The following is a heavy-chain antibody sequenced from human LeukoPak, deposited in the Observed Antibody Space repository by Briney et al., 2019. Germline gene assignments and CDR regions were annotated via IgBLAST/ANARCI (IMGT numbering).Heavy chain of an antibody. J-gene: IGHJ4*02. CDR1: NGSISNYY. Sequence: SETLSHTCTVCNGSISNYYWSWIRQTTGKGLEWIGFIYYSGSTNYNPSLKSRVTMSVDTSKNQFSLKLSSVTAADTAVYYCARRGAVYGGNDFDYWGQGTLVTVSS. CDR2: IYYSGST. V-gene: IGHV4-59*08. D-gene: IGHD4-23*01. CDR3: ARRGAVYGGNDFDY.